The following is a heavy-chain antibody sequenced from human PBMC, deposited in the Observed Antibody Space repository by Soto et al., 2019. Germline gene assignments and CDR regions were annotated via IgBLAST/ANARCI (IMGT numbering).Heavy chain of an antibody. CDR1: GFTFSRYA. J-gene: IGHJ3*02. CDR2: ISGRGGGT. Sequence: EVQLLESGGGLVQPGGSLRLSCAASGFTFSRYAMSWVSKSPGKGLEWVSAISGRGGGTYYADSVKGRFTISRDNSENTLYMPRNSLRAEDTAVYYCAKCMTTVTQFPFDIWGQGTMVTVSS. V-gene: IGHV3-23*01. CDR3: AKCMTTVTQFPFDI. D-gene: IGHD4-17*01.